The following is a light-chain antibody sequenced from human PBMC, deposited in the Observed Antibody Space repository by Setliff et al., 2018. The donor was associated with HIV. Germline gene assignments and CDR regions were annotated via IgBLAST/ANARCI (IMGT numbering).Light chain of an antibody. CDR2: DVT. CDR3: SPYAINDALV. CDR1: TSDVGGYDF. Sequence: QSALTQPASVSGSPGQSITISCTGTTSDVGGYDFVSWYQQHPGKAPKLIIYDVTSRPSGVSNRFSGSKSGNTASLTISGLQADDEGDYYCSPYAINDALVFGAGTKVTVL. V-gene: IGLV2-14*03. J-gene: IGLJ1*01.